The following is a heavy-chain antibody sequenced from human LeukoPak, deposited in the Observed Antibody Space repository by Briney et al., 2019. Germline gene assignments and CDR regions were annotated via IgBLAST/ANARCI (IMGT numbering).Heavy chain of an antibody. J-gene: IGHJ4*02. CDR3: AREDYYDSSGYLDY. CDR2: IYYSGTT. V-gene: IGHV4-31*03. D-gene: IGHD3-22*01. CDR1: GGSISSSGYY. Sequence: SETLCFTCTVSGGSISSSGYYWSWLRQHPGKGLEWIGYIYYSGTTYYNPSLKSRVTISVDTSKNQFSLKLFSVTAADTAVYYCAREDYYDSSGYLDYWGQGTLVTVSS.